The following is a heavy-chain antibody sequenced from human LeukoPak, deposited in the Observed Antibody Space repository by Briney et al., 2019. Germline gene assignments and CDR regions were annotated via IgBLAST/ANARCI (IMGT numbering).Heavy chain of an antibody. Sequence: SETLSLTCAVYGGSFSGYYWSWIRQPPGKGLGWIGEINHSGSTNYNPSLKSRVTISVDTSKNQFSLKLSSVTAADTAVYYCARALNSSGWYDYWGQGTLVTVSS. J-gene: IGHJ4*02. CDR3: ARALNSSGWYDY. V-gene: IGHV4-34*01. D-gene: IGHD6-19*01. CDR1: GGSFSGYY. CDR2: INHSGST.